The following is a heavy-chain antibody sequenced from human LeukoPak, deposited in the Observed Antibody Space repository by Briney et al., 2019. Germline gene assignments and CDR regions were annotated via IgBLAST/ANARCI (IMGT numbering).Heavy chain of an antibody. J-gene: IGHJ4*02. CDR2: ISYDGSYE. CDR1: GFTFTTYG. CDR3: AIGPHKHLRPYSSAWDGGDY. V-gene: IGHV3-30*03. D-gene: IGHD6-19*01. Sequence: GSLRLSCAASGFTFTTYGVHWVRQAPGKGLEWVAVISYDGSYEYYVDSVRGRFTISRDNSKNTLYLQMDSLTPEDTAMYYCAIGPHKHLRPYSSAWDGGDYWGQGTLVTVSS.